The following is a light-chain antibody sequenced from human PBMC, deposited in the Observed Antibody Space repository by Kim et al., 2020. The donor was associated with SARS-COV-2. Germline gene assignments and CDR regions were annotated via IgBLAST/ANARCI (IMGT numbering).Light chain of an antibody. CDR3: QQSYSTPRS. V-gene: IGKV1-39*01. CDR1: QSISSY. CDR2: AAF. J-gene: IGKJ1*01. Sequence: ASVEDSVNITGRASQSISSYLSWYQQKPGEAPELLIYAAFTLQSGSPSRFSGSGSRTGFPLTISRRQPENLATYYCQQSYSTPRSFGQGTKVDIK.